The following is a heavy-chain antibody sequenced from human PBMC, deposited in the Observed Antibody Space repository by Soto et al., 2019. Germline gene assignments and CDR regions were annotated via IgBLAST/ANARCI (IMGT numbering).Heavy chain of an antibody. CDR1: GYSFTTYG. D-gene: IGHD4-17*01. Sequence: GASVKVSCKTSGYSFTTYGIQWVRQAPGQRLEWMGRINTGNGDTKYSEKLQGRVTITRDTSASTVYIEVSSLRSEDTAVYYCAGRSYAGDPGDFQVWGQGSLVTVSS. CDR2: INTGNGDT. J-gene: IGHJ4*02. V-gene: IGHV1-3*04. CDR3: AGRSYAGDPGDFQV.